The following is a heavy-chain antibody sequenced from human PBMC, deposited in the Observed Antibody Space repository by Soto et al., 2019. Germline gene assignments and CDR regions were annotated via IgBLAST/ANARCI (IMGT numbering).Heavy chain of an antibody. V-gene: IGHV4-39*01. Sequence: QLQLQESGPGLVKPSETLSLTCTVSGGSISSSSYYWGWIRQPPGKGLEWIGSIYYSGSTYYNPSHKSRVTISVDTSKDQSSLKLSSVNAADTAVYYCAALGYWSSTSCYVVGFGPDYWGQGTLVTVSS. J-gene: IGHJ4*02. CDR2: IYYSGST. CDR1: GGSISSSSYY. D-gene: IGHD2-2*01. CDR3: AALGYWSSTSCYVVGFGPDY.